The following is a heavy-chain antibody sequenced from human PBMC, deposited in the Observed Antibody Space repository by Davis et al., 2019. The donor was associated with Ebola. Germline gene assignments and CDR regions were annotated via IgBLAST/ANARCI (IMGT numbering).Heavy chain of an antibody. J-gene: IGHJ6*02. Sequence: GGSLRLSCAASGFTFSSYSMNWVRQAPGKGLEWVSYISSSSSTIYYADSVKGRFTISRDNSKNTLYLQMNSLRAEDTAVYYCARVKVDCSSTSCHNYYYYGMDVWGQGTTVTVSS. D-gene: IGHD2-2*01. CDR1: GFTFSSYS. CDR2: ISSSSSTI. CDR3: ARVKVDCSSTSCHNYYYYGMDV. V-gene: IGHV3-48*01.